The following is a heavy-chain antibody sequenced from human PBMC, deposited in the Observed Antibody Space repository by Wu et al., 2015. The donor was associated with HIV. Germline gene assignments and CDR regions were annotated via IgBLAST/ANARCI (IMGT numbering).Heavy chain of an antibody. J-gene: IGHJ3*02. V-gene: IGHV1-2*02. D-gene: IGHD3-10*01. CDR3: ARARNEARGDAFDI. CDR1: GYTFTGYY. CDR2: INPNSGGT. Sequence: QVQLVQSGAEVKKPGASVKVSCKASGYTFTGYYMHWVRQAPGQGLEWMGWINPNSGGTNYAQKFQGRVTMTRDTSISTAYMELSRLRSDDTAVYYCARARNEARGDAFDIWGQGDNGHRSLQ.